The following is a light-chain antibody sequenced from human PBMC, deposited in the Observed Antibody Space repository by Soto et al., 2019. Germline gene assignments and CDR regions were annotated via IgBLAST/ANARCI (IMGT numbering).Light chain of an antibody. CDR3: SSYTSSSTL. Sequence: QSAPTQPASVSGSPGQPITISCAGPSSDVGSYNYVSWYQQHPGKAPKLMIYEVSNRPSGVSSRFSGSKSGNTASLTISGLQAEDEADYYCSSYTSSSTLFGTGTKVTVL. CDR2: EVS. J-gene: IGLJ1*01. V-gene: IGLV2-14*01. CDR1: SSDVGSYNY.